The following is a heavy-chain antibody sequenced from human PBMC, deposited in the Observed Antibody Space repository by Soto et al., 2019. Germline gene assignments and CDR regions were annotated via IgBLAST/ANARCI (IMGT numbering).Heavy chain of an antibody. J-gene: IGHJ4*02. CDR3: AKDYAPKAVVPFDY. CDR1: GFTFSSYG. CDR2: ISYDGSNK. D-gene: IGHD3-22*01. V-gene: IGHV3-30*18. Sequence: QVQLVESGGGVVQPGRSLRLSCAASGFTFSSYGMHWVRQAPGKGLEWVAVISYDGSNKYYADSVKGRFTISRDNSKNTLDLQMNSLRAEDTAVYYCAKDYAPKAVVPFDYWGQGTLVTVSS.